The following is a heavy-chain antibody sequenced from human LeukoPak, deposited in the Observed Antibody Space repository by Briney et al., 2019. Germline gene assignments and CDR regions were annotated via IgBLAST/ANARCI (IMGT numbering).Heavy chain of an antibody. D-gene: IGHD3-22*01. CDR3: ARPYYYDSSGYLSPFSGMDV. CDR2: IGSQAYSATT. Sequence: GGSLRLSCTVSGDSFADDAMTWVRQAPGKGLEWVGVIGSQAYSATTEYAASVKGRFTISRDDSKSIAYLQMNSLKTEDTAVYYCARPYYYDSSGYLSPFSGMDVWGQGTTVTVSS. V-gene: IGHV3-49*04. CDR1: GDSFADDA. J-gene: IGHJ6*02.